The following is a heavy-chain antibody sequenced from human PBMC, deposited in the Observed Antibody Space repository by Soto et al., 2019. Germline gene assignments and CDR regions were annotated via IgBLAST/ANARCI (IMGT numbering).Heavy chain of an antibody. CDR3: ARRLYGDYDY. D-gene: IGHD4-17*01. CDR2: ISTYNGNT. J-gene: IGHJ4*02. V-gene: IGHV1-18*01. CDR1: GYSFTTSC. Sequence: ASVEVSCKSSGYSFTTSCITWVRQAPGQGLEWMGWISTYNGNTNYAQKLQDRVTLTTDTSTSTAYMELRSLRSDDTAVYYCARRLYGDYDYWGQGTLVTVSS.